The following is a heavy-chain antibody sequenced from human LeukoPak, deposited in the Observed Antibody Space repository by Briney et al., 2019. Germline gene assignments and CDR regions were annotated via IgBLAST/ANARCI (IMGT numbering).Heavy chain of an antibody. CDR3: ARDGLRRPPTPYCGGDCPLDY. Sequence: GGSLRLSCAASGFTFDDYAMSWVRQTPGKGLEWVSGTNWDGGRTGYADSVRGRFTISRDNAKNSLYLQMNSLRVEDTAMYYCARDGLRRPPTPYCGGDCPLDYWGQGTLVSVSS. CDR1: GFTFDDYA. D-gene: IGHD2-21*02. CDR2: TNWDGGRT. J-gene: IGHJ4*02. V-gene: IGHV3-20*04.